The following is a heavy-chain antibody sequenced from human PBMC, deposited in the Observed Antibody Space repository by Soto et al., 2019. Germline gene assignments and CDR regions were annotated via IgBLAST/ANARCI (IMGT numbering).Heavy chain of an antibody. CDR2: IKGDGTDK. J-gene: IGHJ4*02. V-gene: IGHV3-7*01. D-gene: IGHD3-16*01. Sequence: PGGSLRLSCAASGFTFSSHWMSWVRQAPGKGLEWVANIKGDGTDKYYVGSVMGRFTISRDNAKNSMYLQMSSLRAEDTAVYYCARVGGAYDYVWGRYFDYWGQGIPVPVSS. CDR1: GFTFSSHW. CDR3: ARVGGAYDYVWGRYFDY.